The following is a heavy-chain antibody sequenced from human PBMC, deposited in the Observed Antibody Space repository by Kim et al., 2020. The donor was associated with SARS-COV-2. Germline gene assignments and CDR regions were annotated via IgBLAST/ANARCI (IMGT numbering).Heavy chain of an antibody. J-gene: IGHJ4*02. CDR3: ATRLVIMSVLDY. CDR1: GFAFRTYA. CDR2: IPYGGGDA. Sequence: GGSLRLSCAASGFAFRTYAMHWVRQAPGKGPEWLAVIPYGGGDANYADSVKGRFTISRDNSRSTVYLHMNSLRSEDTAVYYCATRLVIMSVLDYWGQGVLVTVSS. V-gene: IGHV3-30*04. D-gene: IGHD4-17*01.